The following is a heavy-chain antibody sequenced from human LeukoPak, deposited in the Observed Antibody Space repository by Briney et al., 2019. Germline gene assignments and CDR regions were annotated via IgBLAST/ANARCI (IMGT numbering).Heavy chain of an antibody. CDR3: ARATMTDLDWFDP. CDR2: IYYSGST. D-gene: IGHD3-22*01. J-gene: IGHJ5*02. V-gene: IGHV4-59*01. Sequence: KTSETLSLTCTVSGGSISSYYWSWIRQPPGKGLEWIGYIYYSGSTNYNPSLKSRVTISVDTSKNQFSLKLSSVTAADTAVYYCARATMTDLDWFDPWGQGIVVSVSS. CDR1: GGSISSYY.